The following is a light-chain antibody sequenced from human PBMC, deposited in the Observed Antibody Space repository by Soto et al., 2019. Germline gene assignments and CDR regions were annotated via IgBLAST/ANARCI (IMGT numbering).Light chain of an antibody. CDR3: QQYINWPPWT. J-gene: IGKJ1*01. CDR2: GAS. Sequence: EVVMTQSPATLSVSPGERATLSCRASESISSKLAWYQQKPGQAPRLLIYGASTRATGIPARFSGGGSGTEFTLNISSLQSENVAVYYCQQYINWPPWTFGQGTKVDIK. V-gene: IGKV3-15*01. CDR1: ESISSK.